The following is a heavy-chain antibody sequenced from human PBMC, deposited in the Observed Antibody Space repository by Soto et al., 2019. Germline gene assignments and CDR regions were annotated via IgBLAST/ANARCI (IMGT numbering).Heavy chain of an antibody. J-gene: IGHJ6*02. Sequence: ASVKVSCKASGYTFTSYYMHWVRQAPGQGLEWMGIINPSGGSTSYAQKFQGRVTMTRDTSTSTVYMELSSLRSEDTAVYYCARDETDFWSGYYYYYYGMDVWGQGTTVTVSS. CDR2: INPSGGST. V-gene: IGHV1-46*01. CDR1: GYTFTSYY. D-gene: IGHD3-3*01. CDR3: ARDETDFWSGYYYYYYGMDV.